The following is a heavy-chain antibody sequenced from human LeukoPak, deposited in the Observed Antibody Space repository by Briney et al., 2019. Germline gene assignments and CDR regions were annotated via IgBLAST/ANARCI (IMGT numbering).Heavy chain of an antibody. CDR3: VKQTGTNDY. CDR1: GFTFSSYA. Sequence: GGSLRLSCAASGFTFSSYAMHWVRQAPGKGLEWVAVISYDGSNKYYADSVKGRFTISRDNSKNTLYLQMSSLRAEDTAVYYCVKQTGTNDYWGQGTLVTVSS. D-gene: IGHD1-7*01. J-gene: IGHJ4*02. CDR2: ISYDGSNK. V-gene: IGHV3-30-3*02.